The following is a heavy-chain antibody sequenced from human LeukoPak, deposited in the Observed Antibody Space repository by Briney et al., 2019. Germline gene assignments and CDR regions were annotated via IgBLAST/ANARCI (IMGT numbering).Heavy chain of an antibody. J-gene: IGHJ3*02. CDR1: DYSISSGDYY. CDR2: IFHSGST. V-gene: IGHV4-38-2*02. CDR3: ARGTFSSIDI. D-gene: IGHD1-1*01. Sequence: SETLSLTCTVSDYSISSGDYYWGWIRQPPGKGLEWIGSIFHSGSTYYNPSLKSRVTISVDTSKNQFSLRLSSVTAADTAVYYCARGTFSSIDIWGQGTMVTVSS.